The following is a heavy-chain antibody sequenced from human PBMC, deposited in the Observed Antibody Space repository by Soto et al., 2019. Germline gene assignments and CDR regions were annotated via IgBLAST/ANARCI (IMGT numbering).Heavy chain of an antibody. CDR2: IYYSGST. D-gene: IGHD3-22*01. V-gene: IGHV4-31*03. CDR3: AISSGYADWFDP. CDR1: GGSISSSSYY. Sequence: SETLSLTCTVSGGSISSSSYYWGWIRQHPGKGLEWIGYIYYSGSTYYNPSLKSRVTISVDTSKNQFSLKLRSVTAADTAVYYCAISSGYADWFDPWGQGTLVTVSS. J-gene: IGHJ5*02.